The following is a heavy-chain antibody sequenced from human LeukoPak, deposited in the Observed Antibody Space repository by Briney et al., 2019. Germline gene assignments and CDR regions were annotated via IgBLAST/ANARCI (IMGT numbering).Heavy chain of an antibody. V-gene: IGHV1-18*01. D-gene: IGHD3-22*01. CDR1: GYTFTSYG. J-gene: IGHJ3*02. CDR3: ARDLYYDSSGYPDAFDI. CDR2: ISDYNDNT. Sequence: ASVKVSCKASGYTFTSYGISWVRQAPGQGLEWMGWISDYNDNTNYAQKLQGRVTMTTDTFTSTAYMELSNLRSEGTAVDYCARDLYYDSSGYPDAFDIWGQGTMVTVSS.